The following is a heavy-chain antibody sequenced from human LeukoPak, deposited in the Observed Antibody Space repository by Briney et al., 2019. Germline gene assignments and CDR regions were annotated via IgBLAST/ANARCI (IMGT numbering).Heavy chain of an antibody. CDR1: GYTFTGYY. V-gene: IGHV1-2*06. CDR2: INPNSGGT. CDR3: ARASRHYYYDSSAGY. Sequence: ASVKVSCKASGYTFTGYYMHWVRQAPGQGLEWMGRINPNSGGTNYAQKFQGRVTMTRDTSISTAYMDLSRLRSDDTAVYYCARASRHYYYDSSAGYWGQGTLVTVPS. J-gene: IGHJ4*02. D-gene: IGHD3-22*01.